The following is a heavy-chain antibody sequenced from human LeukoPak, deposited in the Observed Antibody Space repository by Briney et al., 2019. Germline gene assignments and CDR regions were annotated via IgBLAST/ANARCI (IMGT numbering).Heavy chain of an antibody. V-gene: IGHV5-51*01. CDR1: GYSFTSFW. D-gene: IGHD6-19*01. J-gene: IGHJ4*02. CDR3: ARHPLYSSHTVADH. CDR2: IYPSDSDS. Sequence: AGESLKISCKTSGYSFTSFWIGWVRQLPGKGLEWMGVIYPSDSDSKYSPSFQGQVTISADKSTSTAYVHWTSLKASDTAVYYCARHPLYSSHTVADHGGQGNLVSVSS.